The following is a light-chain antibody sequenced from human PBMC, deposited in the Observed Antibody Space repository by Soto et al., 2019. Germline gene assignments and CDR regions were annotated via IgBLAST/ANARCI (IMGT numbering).Light chain of an antibody. CDR1: QGIRSD. J-gene: IGKJ5*01. CDR3: QQYYSFPPDT. CDR2: AAY. V-gene: IGKV1-6*01. Sequence: AIQMSQSPSSLSASVGDRVTITCRASQGIRSDLGWYQQKPGKAPKLLIYAAYSLQSGVPSRFSGSGSGTDFTLTITSLQPEDFATYYCQQYYSFPPDTFGQGTRLEIK.